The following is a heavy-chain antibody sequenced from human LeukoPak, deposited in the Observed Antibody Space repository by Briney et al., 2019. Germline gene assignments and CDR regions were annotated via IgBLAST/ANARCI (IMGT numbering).Heavy chain of an antibody. CDR1: GYTFTSYY. CDR3: AREYRKLRYFDWLRTKKNWFDP. Sequence: ASVKVSCKASGYTFTSYYMHWVRQAPGQGLEWMGIINPSGGSTSYAQKFQGRVTITADESTSTAYMELSSLRSEDTAVYYCAREYRKLRYFDWLRTKKNWFDPWGQGTLVTVSS. V-gene: IGHV1-46*01. D-gene: IGHD3-9*01. CDR2: INPSGGST. J-gene: IGHJ5*02.